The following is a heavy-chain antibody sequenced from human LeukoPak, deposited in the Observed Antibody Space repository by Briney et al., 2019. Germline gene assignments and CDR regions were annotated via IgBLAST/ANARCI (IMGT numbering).Heavy chain of an antibody. CDR1: GFTFGDYA. Sequence: GGSLRLSCTASGFTFGDYAMSWVRQAPGKGLEWVGFIRSKAYGGTTEYAASVKGRFTISRDDSKSIAYLQMNSLKTEDTAVYYCTRVSRCYYDSSGCYNYFDYWGQGTLVTVSS. CDR2: IRSKAYGGTT. J-gene: IGHJ4*02. D-gene: IGHD3-22*01. V-gene: IGHV3-49*04. CDR3: TRVSRCYYDSSGCYNYFDY.